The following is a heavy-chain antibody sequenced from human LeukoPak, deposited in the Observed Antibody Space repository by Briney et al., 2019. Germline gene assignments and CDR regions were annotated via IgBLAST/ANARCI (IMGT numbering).Heavy chain of an antibody. CDR1: GFTFSSYE. CDR3: VRSGGY. V-gene: IGHV3-7*05. CDR2: IKEDGSEK. Sequence: SGGSLRLSCAASGFTFSSYEMNWVRQAPGKGLEWVANIKEDGSEKYYVDSVKGRFTISRDNAKNSLCLQMNSLRAEDTAIYYCVRSGGYWGQGTLVTVSS. D-gene: IGHD1-26*01. J-gene: IGHJ4*02.